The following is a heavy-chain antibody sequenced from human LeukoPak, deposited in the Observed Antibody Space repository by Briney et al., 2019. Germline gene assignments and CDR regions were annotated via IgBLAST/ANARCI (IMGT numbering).Heavy chain of an antibody. CDR3: ARDLIEWEPFFDY. D-gene: IGHD1-26*01. J-gene: IGHJ4*02. CDR1: GGSISSGGYS. CDR2: IYTSGST. V-gene: IGHV4-61*02. Sequence: PSQTLSLTCAVPGGSISSGGYSWSWIRQPAGKGLEWIGRIYTSGSTNYNPSLKSRVTMSVDTSKNQFSLKLSSVTAADTAVYYCARDLIEWEPFFDYWGREPWSPSPQ.